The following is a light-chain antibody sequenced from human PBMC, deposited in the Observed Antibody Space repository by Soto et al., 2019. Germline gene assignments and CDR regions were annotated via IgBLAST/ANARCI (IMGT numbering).Light chain of an antibody. J-gene: IGKJ1*01. CDR2: GAS. CDR3: QQYVRSPWT. V-gene: IGKV3-20*01. CDR1: QSVSSSY. Sequence: VLTQSPGTLSLSPGARATLSCRASQSVSSSYLAWYQQKPGQAPRLIMYGASIRASGIPDRFSGSGSGTDLTINISRLEPEDGEVYYGQQYVRSPWTFGQGTKVDIK.